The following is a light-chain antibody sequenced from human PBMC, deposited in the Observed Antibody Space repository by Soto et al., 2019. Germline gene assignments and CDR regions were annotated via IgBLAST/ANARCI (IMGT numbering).Light chain of an antibody. V-gene: IGKV1-39*01. Sequence: IQMTQSPSSLSASVGDRVTITCRASQSINNYLSWYQQRSGKAPNRLIFAASTLASGVPSRFSGSGSGTDFTLTISGLQPEDFAPYFCQQTFSSPLTFGGGTKVDI. CDR2: AAS. J-gene: IGKJ4*01. CDR1: QSINNY. CDR3: QQTFSSPLT.